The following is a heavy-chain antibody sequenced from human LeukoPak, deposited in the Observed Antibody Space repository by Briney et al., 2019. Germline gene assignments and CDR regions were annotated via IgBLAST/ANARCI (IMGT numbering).Heavy chain of an antibody. CDR2: MNPNSGNT. CDR3: AREGVEYSRVYYYGMDV. J-gene: IGHJ6*02. D-gene: IGHD6-6*01. V-gene: IGHV1-8*01. Sequence: ATVKVSCKASGYTFTSYDINWVRQATGQGLEWMGWMNPNSGNTGYAQKFQGRVTMTRNTSISTVYMELSSLRSEDTAVYYCAREGVEYSRVYYYGMDVWGQGTTVTVSS. CDR1: GYTFTSYD.